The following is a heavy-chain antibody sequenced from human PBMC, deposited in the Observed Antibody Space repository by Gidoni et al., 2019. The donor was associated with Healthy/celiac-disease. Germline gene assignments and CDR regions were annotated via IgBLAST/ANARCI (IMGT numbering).Heavy chain of an antibody. Sequence: QLQLHASGPGLVKPSAHPSPPCTVSGGSNRSSSSYWGWIRKPPGKGLEWIGSIYYSGSTYYNPSLKSRVTISVDTFKNQFSLKLSSVTAADTAVYYCARDGITMLDYWGQGTLVTVSS. CDR3: ARDGITMLDY. D-gene: IGHD3-10*02. CDR1: GGSNRSSSSY. V-gene: IGHV4-39*07. CDR2: IYYSGST. J-gene: IGHJ4*02.